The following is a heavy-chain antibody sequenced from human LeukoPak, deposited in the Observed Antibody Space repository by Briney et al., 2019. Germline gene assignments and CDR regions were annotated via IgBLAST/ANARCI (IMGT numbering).Heavy chain of an antibody. CDR1: GFTFSSYA. V-gene: IGHV3-30-3*01. D-gene: IGHD6-19*01. CDR3: AKGYSSGWYYFDY. CDR2: ISYDGSNK. J-gene: IGHJ4*02. Sequence: PGGSLRLSCAASGFTFSSYAMPWVRQAPGKGLEWVAVISYDGSNKYYADSVKGRFTISRDNAKNSLYLQMNSLRAEDTALYYCAKGYSSGWYYFDYWGQGTLVTVSS.